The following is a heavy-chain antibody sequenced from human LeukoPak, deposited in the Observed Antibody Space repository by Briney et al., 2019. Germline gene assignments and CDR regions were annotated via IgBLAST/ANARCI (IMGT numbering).Heavy chain of an antibody. CDR1: GGSFSGYY. CDR3: ARLRYYYGSGTWFDP. D-gene: IGHD3-10*01. CDR2: IYYSGSI. J-gene: IGHJ5*02. Sequence: SETLSLTCAVYGGSFSGYYWSWIRQPPGKVLEWIGSIYYSGSIYDTPSLKSRVTISLDMSNNQFSLKLSSVTAADTAVYYCARLRYYYGSGTWFDPWGQGTLVTASS. V-gene: IGHV4-34*01.